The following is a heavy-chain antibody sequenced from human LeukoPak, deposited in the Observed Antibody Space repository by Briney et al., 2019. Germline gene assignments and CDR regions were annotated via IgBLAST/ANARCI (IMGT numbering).Heavy chain of an antibody. CDR1: GFTFSSYA. CDR3: AKAHYYGSGSYSTLDAFDI. D-gene: IGHD3-10*01. Sequence: GGSLRLSCAASGFTFSSYAMSWVRQAPGKGLEWVSAISGSGGSTYYADSVKGRFTISRDNSKNTLYLQMNSLRAEDTAVYYCAKAHYYGSGSYSTLDAFDIWGQGTMVTVSS. V-gene: IGHV3-23*01. J-gene: IGHJ3*02. CDR2: ISGSGGST.